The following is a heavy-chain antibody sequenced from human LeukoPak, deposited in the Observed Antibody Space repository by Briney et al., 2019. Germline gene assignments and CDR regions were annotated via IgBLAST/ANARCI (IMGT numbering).Heavy chain of an antibody. Sequence: ASVKVSCTASGYTLTSYGISWVRQAPGQGLEWMGWISAYNGNTNYAQKLQGRVTMTTDTSTSTAYMELRSLRSDDTAVYYCARDLPTTREVDNWGQGTLVTVSS. V-gene: IGHV1-18*01. CDR3: ARDLPTTREVDN. D-gene: IGHD4-17*01. CDR2: ISAYNGNT. CDR1: GYTLTSYG. J-gene: IGHJ4*02.